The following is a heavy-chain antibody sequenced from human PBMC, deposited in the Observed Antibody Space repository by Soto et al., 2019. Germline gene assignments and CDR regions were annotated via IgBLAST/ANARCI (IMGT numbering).Heavy chain of an antibody. J-gene: IGHJ4*01. CDR1: GFSFSSHN. D-gene: IGHD2-2*01. CDR3: ARAPAAFDY. Sequence: PGGSLRLSCAASGFSFSSHNVNWVRQAPGKGLEWVAYITSTSSSIYYGDSVKGRFTISRDNAKNSLYLQMNSLRVEDTAVYYCARAPAAFDYWGHGTLVTVS. V-gene: IGHV3-48*01. CDR2: ITSTSSSI.